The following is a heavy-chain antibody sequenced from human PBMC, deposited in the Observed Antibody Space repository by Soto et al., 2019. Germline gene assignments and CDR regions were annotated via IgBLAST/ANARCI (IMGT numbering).Heavy chain of an antibody. CDR3: ARDGRYCSSTSCYLGGLGY. V-gene: IGHV1-69*08. CDR2: IIPILGIA. CDR1: GGTFSSYT. Sequence: QVQLVQSGAEVKKPGSSVKVSCKASGGTFSSYTISWVRQAHGQGLEWMGRIIPILGIANYAQKFQGRVTITADKSTSTAYMELSSLRSEDTTVYYCARDGRYCSSTSCYLGGLGYWGQGTLVTVAS. J-gene: IGHJ4*02. D-gene: IGHD2-2*01.